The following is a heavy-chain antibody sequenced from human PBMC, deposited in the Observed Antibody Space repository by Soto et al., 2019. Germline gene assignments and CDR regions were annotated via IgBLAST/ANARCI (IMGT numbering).Heavy chain of an antibody. CDR2: IYYSGST. D-gene: IGHD5-18*01. J-gene: IGHJ5*02. V-gene: IGHV4-59*01. CDR3: ARDYSVDTAMGPGWFDP. CDR1: GGSISSYY. Sequence: PSETLSLTCTVSGGSISSYYWSWIRQPPGKGLEWFGYIYYSGSTNYNPSLKSRVTISVDTSKNQFSLKLSFVTAADTAFFYCARDYSVDTAMGPGWFDPWGQGTLVTVSS.